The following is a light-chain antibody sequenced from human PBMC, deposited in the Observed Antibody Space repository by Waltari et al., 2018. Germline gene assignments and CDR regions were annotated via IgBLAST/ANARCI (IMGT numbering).Light chain of an antibody. Sequence: EVVLTPPPATLPLSPGERATPSCRASHSFGKYLVWYQQRPGQAPRLLIYAASTRDTGIPDRFSGSGYGTDFSLTISRLEAEDVAVYYCQNHERLPATFGQGTKVEIK. CDR1: HSFGKY. CDR2: AAS. CDR3: QNHERLPAT. J-gene: IGKJ1*01. V-gene: IGKV3-20*01.